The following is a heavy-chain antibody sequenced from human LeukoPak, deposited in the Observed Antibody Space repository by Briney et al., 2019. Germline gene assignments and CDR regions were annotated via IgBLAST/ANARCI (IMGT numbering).Heavy chain of an antibody. CDR1: GLTVSRYW. D-gene: IGHD3-9*01. J-gene: IGHJ4*02. CDR2: IKQDGSEK. V-gene: IGHV3-7*05. CDR3: ARARYFDRRAPLHY. Sequence: PGGSLRLSCAAFGLTVSRYWRSCSRQAPGKGLEWVANIKQDGSEKYYVDSVKGRFTISRDEAKNSLYLQMNSLRAEDTAVYYCARARYFDRRAPLHYWCQGTLVTVSS.